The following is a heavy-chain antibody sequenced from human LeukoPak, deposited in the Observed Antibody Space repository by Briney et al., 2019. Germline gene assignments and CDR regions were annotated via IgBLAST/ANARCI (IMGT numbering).Heavy chain of an antibody. V-gene: IGHV3-53*01. CDR3: AKARLQKPEYFDY. CDR1: GFNVYNNY. D-gene: IGHD4-4*01. CDR2: IYSHGGT. Sequence: GGSLRLSCVVSGFNVYNNYMCWVRQAPGKGLEWVSLIYSHGGTSYADSVKGRLTISRDNSKNTLYLQMNSLRAEDTAVYYCAKARLQKPEYFDYWGQGTLVTVSS. J-gene: IGHJ4*02.